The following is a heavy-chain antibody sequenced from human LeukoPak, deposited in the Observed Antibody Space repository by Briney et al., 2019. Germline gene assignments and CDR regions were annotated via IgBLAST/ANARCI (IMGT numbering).Heavy chain of an antibody. CDR3: ARFVTVTSKFDY. CDR2: IYYSGST. Sequence: SETLSLTCTVPGGSISSYYWSWIRQPPGKGLEWIGYIYYSGSTNYNPSLKSRVTISVDTSKNQFSLKLSSVTAADTAVYYCARFVTVTSKFDYWGQGTLVTVSS. V-gene: IGHV4-59*01. D-gene: IGHD4-17*01. J-gene: IGHJ4*02. CDR1: GGSISSYY.